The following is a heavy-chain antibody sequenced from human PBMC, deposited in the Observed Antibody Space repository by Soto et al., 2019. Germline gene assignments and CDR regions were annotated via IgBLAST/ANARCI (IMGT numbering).Heavy chain of an antibody. CDR2: ISSSSSYI. CDR3: ASLGIAVPGPYS. CDR1: GFTFSSYS. J-gene: IGHJ4*02. D-gene: IGHD6-19*01. V-gene: IGHV3-21*01. Sequence: GGSLRLCCAASGFTFSSYSMNWVRQAPGKGLEWVSSISSSSSYIYYADSVKCRFTISRDNAKNSLYLQMNSLRAEDTAVYYCASLGIAVPGPYSWGQGTLVTVS.